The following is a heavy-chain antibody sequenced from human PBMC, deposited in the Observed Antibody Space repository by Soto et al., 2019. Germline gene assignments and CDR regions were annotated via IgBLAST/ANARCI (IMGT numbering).Heavy chain of an antibody. J-gene: IGHJ4*02. V-gene: IGHV3-74*01. Sequence: GGSLRLSCAASGFTFSSYWMHWVRQAPGKGLVWVSRINSDGSSTSYADSVKGRFTISRDNAKNTLYLQMNSLGAEDTAVYYCAIRASYYDSSGYFDYWGQGTLVTVSS. CDR3: AIRASYYDSSGYFDY. D-gene: IGHD3-22*01. CDR2: INSDGSST. CDR1: GFTFSSYW.